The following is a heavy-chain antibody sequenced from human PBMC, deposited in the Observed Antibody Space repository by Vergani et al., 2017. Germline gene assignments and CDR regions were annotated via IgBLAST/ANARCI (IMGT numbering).Heavy chain of an antibody. J-gene: IGHJ5*02. CDR1: GGSITYGAFY. CDR2: IYYSENK. CDR3: ASDTHSGQRADR. Sequence: QVRLQESGPGLVKPSETLSLTCTVSGGSITYGAFYWGWIRQSPGKGLEWIGSIYYSENKFYNPSLESRVTLSIDTTKNQFSLKLKSVTAADTAVYYCASDTHSGQRADRWGQGILVTVTS. V-gene: IGHV4-39*01. D-gene: IGHD6-19*01.